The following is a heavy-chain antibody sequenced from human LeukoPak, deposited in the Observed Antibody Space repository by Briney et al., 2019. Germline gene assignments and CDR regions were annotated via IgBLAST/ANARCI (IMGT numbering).Heavy chain of an antibody. D-gene: IGHD2-15*01. V-gene: IGHV3-23*01. J-gene: IGHJ4*02. CDR2: ISGSGGST. CDR3: AKDKSLYCSGGSCYSDY. Sequence: GGSLRLSCAASGFTVSSNYMSWVRQAPGKGLEWVSAISGSGGSTYYADSVKGRFTISRDNSKNTLYLQMNSLRAEDTAVYYCAKDKSLYCSGGSCYSDYWGQGTLVTVSS. CDR1: GFTVSSNY.